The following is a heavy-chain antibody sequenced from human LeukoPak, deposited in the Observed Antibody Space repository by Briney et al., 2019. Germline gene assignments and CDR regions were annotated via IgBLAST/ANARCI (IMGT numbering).Heavy chain of an antibody. Sequence: SETLSLTCTVSGGSISSSNYYWGWIRQPPGEGLEWIGYIYYSGSTYYNPSLKSRVTMSVDTSRNQFSLKLSSVTAADTAVYYCARYYSGSYDFDYWGQGTLVTVSS. V-gene: IGHV4-39*01. CDR2: IYYSGST. J-gene: IGHJ4*02. D-gene: IGHD1-26*01. CDR1: GGSISSSNYY. CDR3: ARYYSGSYDFDY.